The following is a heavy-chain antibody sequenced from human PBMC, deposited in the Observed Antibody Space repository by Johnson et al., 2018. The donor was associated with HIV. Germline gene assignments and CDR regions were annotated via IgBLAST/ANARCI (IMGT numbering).Heavy chain of an antibody. D-gene: IGHD3-3*01. CDR3: ARGFRSAFVDSFDI. V-gene: IGHV3-7*04. CDR2: IKQDGSAK. Sequence: VQLVESGGGLVQRGGSLRLSCSGSGFSISNYWMSWVRQAPGKGLEWVAYIKQDGSAKHYVDSVEGRFTISRDNAKNSLYLQMDSLRVEDTAVYYCARGFRSAFVDSFDIWGQGRMVTVSS. CDR1: GFSISNYW. J-gene: IGHJ3*02.